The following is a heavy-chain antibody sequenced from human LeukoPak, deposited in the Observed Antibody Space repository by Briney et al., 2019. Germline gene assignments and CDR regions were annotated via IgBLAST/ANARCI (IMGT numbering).Heavy chain of an antibody. CDR2: IWYDGSNK. Sequence: GGSLRLSCAASGYTFSSYGMHRVRQAPGKGLEWVAVIWYDGSNKYYADSVKGRFTISRDNSKNTLYLQMNSLRAEDTAVYYCAREGAPAAIYVHWFDPWGQGTLVTVSS. D-gene: IGHD2-2*01. J-gene: IGHJ5*02. CDR1: GYTFSSYG. V-gene: IGHV3-33*01. CDR3: AREGAPAAIYVHWFDP.